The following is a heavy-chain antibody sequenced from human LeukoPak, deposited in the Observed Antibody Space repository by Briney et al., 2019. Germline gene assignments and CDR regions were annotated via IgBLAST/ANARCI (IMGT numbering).Heavy chain of an antibody. J-gene: IGHJ4*02. CDR2: MHHSGST. Sequence: SETLSLTCAVSDFSISSGYHWGWVRQPPGEGLEWIGSMHHSGSTYYNPSLKSRVTMSTDTSKSQFSLKLSSVTAADTAVYYCARDRSYFIFDYWGQGTLVTVSS. D-gene: IGHD3-10*01. CDR3: ARDRSYFIFDY. CDR1: DFSISSGYH. V-gene: IGHV4-38-2*02.